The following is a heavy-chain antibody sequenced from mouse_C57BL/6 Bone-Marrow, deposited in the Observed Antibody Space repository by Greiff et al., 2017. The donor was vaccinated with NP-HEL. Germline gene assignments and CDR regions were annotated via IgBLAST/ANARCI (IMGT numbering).Heavy chain of an antibody. CDR2: IYPRSGNT. D-gene: IGHD1-1*01. J-gene: IGHJ3*01. Sequence: VKLMESGAELARPGASVKLSCKASGYTFTSYGISWVKQRTGQGLEWIGEIYPRSGNTYYNEKFKGKATLTADKSSSTAYMELRSLTSEDSAVYFCARPPYYYGSSEAWFAYWGQGTLVTVSA. CDR1: GYTFTSYG. CDR3: ARPPYYYGSSEAWFAY. V-gene: IGHV1-81*01.